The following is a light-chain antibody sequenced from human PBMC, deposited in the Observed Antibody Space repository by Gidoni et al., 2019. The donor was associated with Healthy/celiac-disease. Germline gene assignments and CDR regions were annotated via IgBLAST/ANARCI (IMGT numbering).Light chain of an antibody. CDR2: GAS. J-gene: IGKJ1*01. Sequence: ESVWTQSPGTLSLSPGERAPLSCRASQSVSSTYVAWYQQKPGQDPRLLIYGASIRVTGVPDRFSSSVSGTDFTLTISRLAPEYFAVYYCQPGAFGQGTKVEMK. V-gene: IGKV3-20*01. CDR3: QPGA. CDR1: QSVSSTY.